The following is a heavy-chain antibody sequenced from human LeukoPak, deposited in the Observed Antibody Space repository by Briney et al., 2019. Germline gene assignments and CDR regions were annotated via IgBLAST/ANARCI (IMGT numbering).Heavy chain of an antibody. Sequence: QSGGSLRLSCAASGFTFSSYAMHWVRQAPGKGLEWASTISGTGGSTYYADSVKGRFTISRDNSKNTLYLQMNSLRAEDTAVYYCAKDGGVAAAGTDLDYWGQGTLVTVSS. CDR2: ISGTGGST. D-gene: IGHD6-13*01. V-gene: IGHV3-23*01. CDR3: AKDGGVAAAGTDLDY. CDR1: GFTFSSYA. J-gene: IGHJ4*02.